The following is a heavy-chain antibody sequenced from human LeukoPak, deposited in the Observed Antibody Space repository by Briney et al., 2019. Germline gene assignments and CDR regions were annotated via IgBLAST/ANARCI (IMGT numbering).Heavy chain of an antibody. V-gene: IGHV4-34*01. Sequence: SETLSLTCAVSGGSFSGYFWNWIRQPPGKGLEWIGEINHGGSTNYNPSLKSRVTISVDTSKNQFSLKLSSVTAADTAVYYCASTARSRSFDYWGQGTLVTVSS. CDR1: GGSFSGYF. J-gene: IGHJ4*02. CDR3: ASTARSRSFDY. CDR2: INHGGST. D-gene: IGHD1-26*01.